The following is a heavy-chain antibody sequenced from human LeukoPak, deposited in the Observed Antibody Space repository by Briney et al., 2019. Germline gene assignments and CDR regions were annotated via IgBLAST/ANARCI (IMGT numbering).Heavy chain of an antibody. J-gene: IGHJ4*02. CDR2: IKEDGSEI. V-gene: IGHV3-7*01. D-gene: IGHD4-23*01. CDR3: ARDRGYSSFDY. Sequence: HPGGSLRLSCEASASTFSSYWMSWFRQAPGKGLEWVANIKEDGSEINYVDSVKGRFTISRDNAKNSLFLQMNSLRVEDTAVYYCARDRGYSSFDYWGQGTLVTVSS. CDR1: ASTFSSYW.